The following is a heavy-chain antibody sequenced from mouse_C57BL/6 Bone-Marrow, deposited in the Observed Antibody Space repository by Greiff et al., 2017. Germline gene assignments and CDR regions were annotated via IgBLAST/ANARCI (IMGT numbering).Heavy chain of an antibody. CDR3: ARVGGDFDY. Sequence: VQLQQPGAELVMPGASVKLSCKASGYTFTSYWMHWVKQRPGQGLEWIGEIDPSDSYTNYNQKFKGKSTLTVDKSSSTAYMQLSSLTSEDSSVCECARVGGDFDYWGQGTTLTVSS. J-gene: IGHJ2*01. CDR1: GYTFTSYW. CDR2: IDPSDSYT. V-gene: IGHV1-69*01. D-gene: IGHD1-1*01.